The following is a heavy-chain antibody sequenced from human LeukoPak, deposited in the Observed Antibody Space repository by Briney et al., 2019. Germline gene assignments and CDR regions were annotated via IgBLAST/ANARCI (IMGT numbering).Heavy chain of an antibody. CDR2: INAYNGNT. V-gene: IGHV1-18*01. CDR3: ARGATVPSPFDY. D-gene: IGHD4-17*01. CDR1: GYTFTSYG. Sequence: GASVKVSCKASGYTFTSYGITWVRQAPGQGPEWMGWINAYNGNTKYAQKFQGRVTITTNTSTSTAYMELRSLRSDDTAIYYCARGATVPSPFDYWGQGTLVTVSS. J-gene: IGHJ4*02.